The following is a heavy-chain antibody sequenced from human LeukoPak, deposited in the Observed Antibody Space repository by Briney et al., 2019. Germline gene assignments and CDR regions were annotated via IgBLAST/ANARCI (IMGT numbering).Heavy chain of an antibody. CDR2: INHSGST. CDR3: VQTTVTTDAGASDAFDI. Sequence: SETLSLTCAVYGGSFSGYYWSWVRQPPGKGLEWIGEINHSGSTNYNPSLKSRVTMSVDTSKNQFSLKLSSVTAADTAVYYCVQTTVTTDAGASDAFDIWGQGTMVTVSS. J-gene: IGHJ3*02. V-gene: IGHV4-34*01. CDR1: GGSFSGYY. D-gene: IGHD4-17*01.